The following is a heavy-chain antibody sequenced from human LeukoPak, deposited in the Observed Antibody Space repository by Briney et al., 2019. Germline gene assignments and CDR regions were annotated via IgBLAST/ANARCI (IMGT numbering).Heavy chain of an antibody. CDR1: GFTVSSNY. CDR3: ASPYCGGDCFGHAFDI. Sequence: GGSLRLSCAASGFTVSSNYMSWVRQAPGKGLEWVSVIYSGGSTYYADSVKGRFTISRDNSKNTLYLQMNSLRAEDTAVYYCASPYCGGDCFGHAFDIWGQGTMVIVSS. V-gene: IGHV3-66*01. D-gene: IGHD2-21*02. CDR2: IYSGGST. J-gene: IGHJ3*02.